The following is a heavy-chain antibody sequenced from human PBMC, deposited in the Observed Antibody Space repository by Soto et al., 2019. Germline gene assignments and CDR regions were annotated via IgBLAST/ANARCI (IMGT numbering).Heavy chain of an antibody. Sequence: PGGSLRLSCAVSGFPFSTYAMHWVRRAPGKGLEWISYINSDSTTTFHADSVKGRFTVSRDNAKNSLYLQMSSLRHEDTAVYYCARDLSHWGQGTLVTVSS. CDR3: ARDLSH. CDR1: GFPFSTYA. J-gene: IGHJ4*02. V-gene: IGHV3-48*02. CDR2: INSDSTTT.